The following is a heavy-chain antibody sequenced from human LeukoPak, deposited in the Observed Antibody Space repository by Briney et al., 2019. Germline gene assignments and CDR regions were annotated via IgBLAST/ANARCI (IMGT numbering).Heavy chain of an antibody. V-gene: IGHV3-30*02. Sequence: GGSLRLSCAASGFTFSSYGMHWVRQAPGKGLEWVAFIRYDGSNKYYADSVKGRFTISRDNSKNTLYLQMNSLRAEDTAVYYCAKDPVIAISSGWYYFDYWGQGTLVTVSS. CDR1: GFTFSSYG. J-gene: IGHJ4*02. D-gene: IGHD2-21*01. CDR3: AKDPVIAISSGWYYFDY. CDR2: IRYDGSNK.